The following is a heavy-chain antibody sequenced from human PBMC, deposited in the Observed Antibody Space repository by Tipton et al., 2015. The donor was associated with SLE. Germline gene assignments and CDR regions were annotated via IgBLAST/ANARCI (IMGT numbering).Heavy chain of an antibody. V-gene: IGHV3-15*01. CDR3: TIFSGYCSGGSCSFQR. CDR2: IKSKTNGGTT. J-gene: IGHJ1*01. D-gene: IGHD2-15*01. Sequence: SLRLSCAASGFTFSNAWMSWVRQAPGKGLEWVGRIKSKTNGGTTDYAAPVKGRFTISRDDSKTTLYLQMNSLKTEDTAVYYCTIFSGYCSGGSCSFQRWGQGTLVTVSS. CDR1: GFTFSNAW.